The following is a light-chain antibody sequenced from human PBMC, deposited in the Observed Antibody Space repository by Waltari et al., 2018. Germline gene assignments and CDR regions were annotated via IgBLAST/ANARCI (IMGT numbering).Light chain of an antibody. V-gene: IGKV1-39*01. Sequence: DIQMTQSPSSLSASVGDRVTITCRASQSISNNLNWYQQKPGKAPKLLLYATTVLQSGVPSRFSGRGSGPEFTLTISSLQPEDFATYYCQQTYSTWTFGQGTAVEIK. J-gene: IGKJ1*01. CDR3: QQTYSTWT. CDR2: ATT. CDR1: QSISNN.